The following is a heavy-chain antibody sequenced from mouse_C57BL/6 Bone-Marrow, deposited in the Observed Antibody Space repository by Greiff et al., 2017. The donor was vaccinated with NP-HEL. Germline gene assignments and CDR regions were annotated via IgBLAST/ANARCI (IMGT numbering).Heavy chain of an antibody. Sequence: EVQLVESGGDLVKPGGSLKLSCAASGFTFSSYGMSWVRQTPDKRLEWVATISSGGSYTYYPDSVKGRFTISRDNAKNTLYLQMSSLKSEDTAMYYCARQGVTSPYYYAMDYWGQGTSVTVSS. D-gene: IGHD2-1*01. CDR2: ISSGGSYT. J-gene: IGHJ4*01. V-gene: IGHV5-6*01. CDR3: ARQGVTSPYYYAMDY. CDR1: GFTFSSYG.